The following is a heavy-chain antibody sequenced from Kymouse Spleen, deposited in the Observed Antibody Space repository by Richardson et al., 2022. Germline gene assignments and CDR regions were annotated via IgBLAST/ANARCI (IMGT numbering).Heavy chain of an antibody. CDR3: ASRITGTFDY. D-gene: IGHD1-7*01. Sequence: QVQLQESGPGLVKPSETLSLTCTVSGGSVSSGSYYWSWIRQPPGKGLEWIGYIYYSGSTNYNPSLKSRVTISVDTSKNQFSLKLSSVTAADTAVYYCASRITGTFDYWGQGTLVTVSS. J-gene: IGHJ4*02. CDR2: IYYSGST. CDR1: GGSVSSGSYY. V-gene: IGHV4-61*01.